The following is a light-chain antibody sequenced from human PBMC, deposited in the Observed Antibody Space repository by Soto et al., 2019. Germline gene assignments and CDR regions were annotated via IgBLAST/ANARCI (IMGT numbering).Light chain of an antibody. CDR1: QSVGSN. J-gene: IGKJ1*01. Sequence: EIVMTQSPATLSVSPGERVTLSCRARQSVGSNLAWYQQKPGQAPRLLIYGAYTRATGIPARFSGSGSGTDFTLTISSLQSEDFAVYYCQQYNNWPRTFGQGTKVDIK. V-gene: IGKV3-15*01. CDR3: QQYNNWPRT. CDR2: GAY.